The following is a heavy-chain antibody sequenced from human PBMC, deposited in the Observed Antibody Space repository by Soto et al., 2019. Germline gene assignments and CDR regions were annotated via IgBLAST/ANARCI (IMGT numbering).Heavy chain of an antibody. CDR1: GGSFSGYY. D-gene: IGHD1-20*01. CDR3: AIYNWNRFFDY. CDR2: INHSGST. V-gene: IGHV4-34*01. J-gene: IGHJ4*02. Sequence: SETLSLTCAVYGGSFSGYYWSWIRQPPGKGLEWIGEINHSGSTNYNPSLKSRVTISVDTSKNQFSLKLSSVTAADTAVYYCAIYNWNRFFDYWGQGTLVTVSS.